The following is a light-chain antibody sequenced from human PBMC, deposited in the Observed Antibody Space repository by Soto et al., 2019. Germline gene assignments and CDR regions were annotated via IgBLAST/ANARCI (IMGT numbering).Light chain of an antibody. CDR1: QSVGSN. V-gene: IGKV3-15*01. CDR2: GVS. CDR3: QQFNSYPWT. J-gene: IGKJ1*01. Sequence: IVVTQSPATLFVSPGEGATLSCRASQSVGSNLAWYQQKPAQAPRLLIYGVSTRATGTPARFSGSGSGTEFTVTISSLQPEDFATYYCQQFNSYPWTFGQGTKVDIK.